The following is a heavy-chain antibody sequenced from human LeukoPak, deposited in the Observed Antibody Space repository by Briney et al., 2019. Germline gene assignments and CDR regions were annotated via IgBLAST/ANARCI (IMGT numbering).Heavy chain of an antibody. D-gene: IGHD1-26*01. J-gene: IGHJ5*02. CDR3: ARDNSVGDVAWWFDP. Sequence: ASVKVSCKASGYSFTSHYMHWVRQAPGQGLEWLGLINPSGSSTLYAQKFQGRVAMTRDMSTTTDYMELSSLRSEDTAVYYCARDNSVGDVAWWFDPWGQGTLVTVSS. V-gene: IGHV1-46*01. CDR1: GYSFTSHY. CDR2: INPSGSST.